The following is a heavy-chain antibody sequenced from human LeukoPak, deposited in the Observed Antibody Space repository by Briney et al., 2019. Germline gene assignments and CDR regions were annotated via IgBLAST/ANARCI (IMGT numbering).Heavy chain of an antibody. V-gene: IGHV4-38-2*02. CDR1: GYSISSGYY. Sequence: SETLSLTCTVSGYSISSGYYWGWIRQPPGKGLEWIGSIYHSRSTYYNPSLKSRVTISVDTSKNQFSLKLSSVTAADTAVYYCARAGDYDAFDIWGQGTMVTVSS. D-gene: IGHD3-16*01. CDR3: ARAGDYDAFDI. J-gene: IGHJ3*02. CDR2: IYHSRST.